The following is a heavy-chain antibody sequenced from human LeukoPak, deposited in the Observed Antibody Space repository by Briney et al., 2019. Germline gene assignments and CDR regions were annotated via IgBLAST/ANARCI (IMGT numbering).Heavy chain of an antibody. D-gene: IGHD5-12*01. CDR1: GGTFSSYA. Sequence: SVKVSCKASGGTFSSYAISWVRQAPGQGLEWMGGIIPIFGTANYAQKFQGRVTITADESTSTAYMELSSQRSEDTAVYYCARENGYDRDRELTLWGQGTLVTVSS. CDR2: IIPIFGTA. J-gene: IGHJ4*02. CDR3: ARENGYDRDRELTL. V-gene: IGHV1-69*13.